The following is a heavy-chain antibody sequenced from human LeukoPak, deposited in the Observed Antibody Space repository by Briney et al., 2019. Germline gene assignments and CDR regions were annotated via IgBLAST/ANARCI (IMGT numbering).Heavy chain of an antibody. CDR3: ARGGNAIRFDYIASNWFDP. CDR1: GGSISSYY. CDR2: IYTSGST. V-gene: IGHV4-4*07. Sequence: SETLSLTCTVSGGSISSYYWSWIRQPAGKGLEWIGRIYTSGSTNYKPSLKSRVTMSVDTSKNQFPLKLSSVADADTAVYYCARGGNAIRFDYIASNWFDPWGQGTLVTVSS. D-gene: IGHD4-11*01. J-gene: IGHJ5*02.